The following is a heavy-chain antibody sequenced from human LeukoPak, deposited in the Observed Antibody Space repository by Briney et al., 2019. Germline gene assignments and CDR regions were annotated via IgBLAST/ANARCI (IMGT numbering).Heavy chain of an antibody. V-gene: IGHV4-39*01. J-gene: IGHJ3*02. CDR2: IYHSGST. D-gene: IGHD1-1*01. Sequence: PSETLSLTCSVSGGLIYTPSYYWAWIRQPPGKGLEWIASIYHSGSTYYKSSLKRRATISGATSSNQISLKMTSVTAADTAVYYCAKGTTRTLDAFDIWGQGTIVTVS. CDR3: AKGTTRTLDAFDI. CDR1: GGLIYTPSYY.